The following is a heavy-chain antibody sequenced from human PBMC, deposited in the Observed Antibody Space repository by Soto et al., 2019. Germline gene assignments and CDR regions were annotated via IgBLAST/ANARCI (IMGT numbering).Heavy chain of an antibody. CDR2: ISYDGSNK. Sequence: QVQLVESGGGVVQPGRSLRLSCAASGFTFRNYDMHWVRQAPGKGLEWVTAISYDGSNKYYADSVTGRFTISRDNSKHTMFLEVNGLRVDDTAVYFSATDSGQLPAYFDHWGQGTLVPFSS. D-gene: IGHD2-2*01. J-gene: IGHJ4*02. V-gene: IGHV3-30*03. CDR3: ATDSGQLPAYFDH. CDR1: GFTFRNYD.